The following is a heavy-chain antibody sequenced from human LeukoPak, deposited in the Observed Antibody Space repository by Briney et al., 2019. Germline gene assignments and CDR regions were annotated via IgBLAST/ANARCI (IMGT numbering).Heavy chain of an antibody. CDR3: ASGPQLLIFDAKFDY. Sequence: PSETLSLTCTVSGGSISSSSYYWGWIRQPPGKGLEWIGEINHSGSTNYNPSLKSRVTISVDTSKNQFSLKLSSVTAADTAVYYCASGPQLLIFDAKFDYWGQGTLVTASS. V-gene: IGHV4-39*07. CDR2: INHSGST. J-gene: IGHJ4*02. D-gene: IGHD2-2*01. CDR1: GGSISSSSYY.